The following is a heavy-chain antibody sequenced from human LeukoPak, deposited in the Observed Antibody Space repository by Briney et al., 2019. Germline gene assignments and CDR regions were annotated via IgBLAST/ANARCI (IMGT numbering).Heavy chain of an antibody. V-gene: IGHV4-61*01. CDR1: GGSISSGSYY. J-gene: IGHJ4*02. CDR2: IYYSGST. Sequence: PSETLSLTCTVSGGSISSGSYYWSWIRQPPGKGLEWIGYIYYSGSTNYNPSLKSRVTISVDTSKNQFSLKLSSVTAADTAVYYCARGSGGNYKAFDYWGQGTLVTVSS. CDR3: ARGSGGNYKAFDY. D-gene: IGHD1-26*01.